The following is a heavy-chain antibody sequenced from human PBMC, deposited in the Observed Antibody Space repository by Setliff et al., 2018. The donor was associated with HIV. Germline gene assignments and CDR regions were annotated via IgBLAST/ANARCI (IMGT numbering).Heavy chain of an antibody. CDR3: ARVGSGYYFDY. Sequence: PGGSLRLSCAASGFTFSSYWMSWVRQAPGKGLGWVADIKQDGSETYYVDSVKGRFTASRDNAKNSLYLQMNSLKAEDTAVYYCARVGSGYYFDYWGQGTLVTVSS. V-gene: IGHV3-7*03. CDR1: GFTFSSYW. J-gene: IGHJ4*02. D-gene: IGHD3-22*01. CDR2: IKQDGSET.